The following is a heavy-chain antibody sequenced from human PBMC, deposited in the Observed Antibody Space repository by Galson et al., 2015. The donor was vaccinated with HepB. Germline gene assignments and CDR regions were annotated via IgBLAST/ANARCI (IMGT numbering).Heavy chain of an antibody. J-gene: IGHJ6*03. Sequence: SVKVSCKASGYTFTSYAMHWVRQAPGQRLEWMGWVNAGNGNTKYSQKFQGRVTITRDTSASTAYMELSSLRSEDTAVYYCAREHSSGWYGYYYYYMDVWGKGTTVTVSS. CDR1: GYTFTSYA. V-gene: IGHV1-3*01. CDR2: VNAGNGNT. D-gene: IGHD6-19*01. CDR3: AREHSSGWYGYYYYYMDV.